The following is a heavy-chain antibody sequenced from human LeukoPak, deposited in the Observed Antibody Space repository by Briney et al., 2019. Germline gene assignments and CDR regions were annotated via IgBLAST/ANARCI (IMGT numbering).Heavy chain of an antibody. D-gene: IGHD3-3*01. V-gene: IGHV4-39*01. CDR1: GGSISSSSYY. J-gene: IGHJ4*02. CDR2: IYYSGST. CDR3: ARRYDDLSYFDY. Sequence: PSETLSLTCTVSGGSISSSSYYWGWIRQPPRKGLEWIGSIYYSGSTYYNPSLKSRVTISVDTSKNQFSLKLSSVTAADTAVYYCARRYDDLSYFDYWGQGTLVTVSS.